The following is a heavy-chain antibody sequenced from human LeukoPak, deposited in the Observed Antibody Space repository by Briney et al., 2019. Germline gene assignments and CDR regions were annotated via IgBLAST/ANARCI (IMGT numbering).Heavy chain of an antibody. J-gene: IGHJ4*02. CDR1: GFTFSSYW. V-gene: IGHV3-74*01. CDR2: INSDGSST. D-gene: IGHD2-2*01. CDR3: ARGGGLGYCSSTSCYHPPQN. Sequence: GGSLRLSCAASGFTFSSYWMHWVRQAPGKGLVWVSRINSDGSSTSYADSVKGRFTISRDNAKNTLYLQMNSLRAEDTAVYYCARGGGLGYCSSTSCYHPPQNWGQGTLVTVSS.